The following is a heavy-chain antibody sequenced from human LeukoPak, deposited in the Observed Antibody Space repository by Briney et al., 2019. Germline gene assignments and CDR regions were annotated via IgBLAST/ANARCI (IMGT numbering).Heavy chain of an antibody. Sequence: SSETLSLTCTVSGGSITSGDYYWSWIRQPPGKGLEWIGYIYYSGTTYYNPSLKSRVTILVDTSRNQFSLKLSSVTAADTAMYYCATVGAYNWNSGKVDIWGQGTKVTVSS. CDR3: ATVGAYNWNSGKVDI. V-gene: IGHV4-30-4*08. CDR2: IYYSGTT. CDR1: GGSITSGDYY. D-gene: IGHD1-7*01. J-gene: IGHJ3*02.